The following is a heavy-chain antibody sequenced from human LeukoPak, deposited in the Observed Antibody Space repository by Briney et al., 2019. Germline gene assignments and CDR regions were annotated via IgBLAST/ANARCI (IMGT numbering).Heavy chain of an antibody. J-gene: IGHJ4*02. V-gene: IGHV4-39*01. CDR1: GGSISSSSYY. D-gene: IGHD2-15*01. CDR2: IYYSGST. Sequence: SGTLSLTCTVSGGSISSSSYYWGWIRQPPGKGLEWIGSIYYSGSTYYNPSLKSRVTISVDTSKNQFSLKLSSVTAADTAVYYCASSSAAYFDYWGQGTLVTVSS. CDR3: ASSSAAYFDY.